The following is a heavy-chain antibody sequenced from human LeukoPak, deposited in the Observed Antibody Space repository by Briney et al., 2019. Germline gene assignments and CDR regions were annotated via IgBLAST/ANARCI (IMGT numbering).Heavy chain of an antibody. V-gene: IGHV3-21*01. CDR3: AREYSSSSDRLDY. D-gene: IGHD6-6*01. J-gene: IGHJ4*02. CDR1: GFTFSYYS. CDR2: ISSSGSYI. Sequence: GGSLRLSCAASGFTFSYYSMNWVRQAPGKGLEWVSCISSSGSYIYYADSVKGRFTLSRDNDEKSLYLQMNSLRAEDTAVYYCAREYSSSSDRLDYWGQGTLVTVSS.